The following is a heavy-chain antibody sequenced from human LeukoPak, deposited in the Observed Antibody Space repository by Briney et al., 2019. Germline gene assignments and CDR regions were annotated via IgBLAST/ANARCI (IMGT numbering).Heavy chain of an antibody. CDR2: IYSGGST. V-gene: IGHV3-53*01. Sequence: GGSLRLSCAASGFTVSSDYMTWVRQAPGKGLEWVSVIYSGGSTYYADSVKGRFTISRDNSKNTLYLQMNSLRAEDTAVYYCARDLPGIAAADNYWGQGTLVTVSS. D-gene: IGHD6-13*01. CDR1: GFTVSSDY. CDR3: ARDLPGIAAADNY. J-gene: IGHJ4*02.